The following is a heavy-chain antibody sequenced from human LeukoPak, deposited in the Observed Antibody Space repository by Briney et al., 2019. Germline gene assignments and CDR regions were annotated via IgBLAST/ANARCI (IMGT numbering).Heavy chain of an antibody. CDR2: ITSSSSYK. Sequence: PGGSLRLSCAASGFTFSSYTMNWVRQAPGKGLEWVSSITSSSSYKYYADSVKGRFTISRDNAKNTLYLQMNSLRADDTAVYYCARALGYTAMVWRYYCDYWGQGTLVTVSS. CDR3: ARALGYTAMVWRYYCDY. V-gene: IGHV3-21*01. D-gene: IGHD5-18*01. J-gene: IGHJ4*02. CDR1: GFTFSSYT.